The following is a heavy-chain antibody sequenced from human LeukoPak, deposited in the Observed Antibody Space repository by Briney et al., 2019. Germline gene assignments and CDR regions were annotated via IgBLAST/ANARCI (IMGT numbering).Heavy chain of an antibody. CDR1: GGSFSGYY. V-gene: IGHV4-34*09. D-gene: IGHD4-23*01. CDR2: INHSGST. J-gene: IGHJ3*02. Sequence: PSETLSLTCAVYGGSFSGYYWSWIRQPPGKGLEWIGEINHSGSTNYNPSLKSRVTISVDTSKNQFSLKLSSVTAADTAVYYCAREYGGNKAFDIWGQGTMVTVSS. CDR3: AREYGGNKAFDI.